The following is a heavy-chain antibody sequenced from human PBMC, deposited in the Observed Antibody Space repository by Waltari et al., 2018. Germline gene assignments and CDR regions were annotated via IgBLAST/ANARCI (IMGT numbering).Heavy chain of an antibody. V-gene: IGHV4-34*01. CDR3: ARERELAYDFWSGYGLDY. J-gene: IGHJ4*02. Sequence: QVQLQQWGAGLLKPSETLSLPCAVYGGSFSGYYWSWIRQPPGKGLEWIGEINHSGSTNYNPSLKSRVTISVDTSKNQFSLKLSSVTAADTAVYYCARERELAYDFWSGYGLDYWGQGTLVTVSS. D-gene: IGHD3-3*01. CDR1: GGSFSGYY. CDR2: INHSGST.